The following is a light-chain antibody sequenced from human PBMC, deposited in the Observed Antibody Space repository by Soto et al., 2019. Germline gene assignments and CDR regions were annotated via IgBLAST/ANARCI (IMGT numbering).Light chain of an antibody. CDR2: DAS. Sequence: EIVLTQSPATLSLSPGERATLSCWASQSVSSYLAWYQQKPGHAPRLLIYDASNRATGIPARFSGSRSGTDFTLTTSSLEPEDLAVYYCQQRSNWPVTFGQGTKVEIK. CDR1: QSVSSY. CDR3: QQRSNWPVT. J-gene: IGKJ1*01. V-gene: IGKV3-11*01.